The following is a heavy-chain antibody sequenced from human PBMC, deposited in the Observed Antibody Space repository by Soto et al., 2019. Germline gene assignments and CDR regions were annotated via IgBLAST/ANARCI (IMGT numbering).Heavy chain of an antibody. Sequence: GGSLRLSCAASGFTFSSYAMSWVRQAPGKGLEWVSAISGSGGSTYYADPVKGRFTISRDNSKNTLYLQMNSLRAEDTAVYYCANPPDRGSSWYPYYSFDYWGQGTLVTVSS. J-gene: IGHJ4*02. V-gene: IGHV3-23*01. D-gene: IGHD6-13*01. CDR2: ISGSGGST. CDR3: ANPPDRGSSWYPYYSFDY. CDR1: GFTFSSYA.